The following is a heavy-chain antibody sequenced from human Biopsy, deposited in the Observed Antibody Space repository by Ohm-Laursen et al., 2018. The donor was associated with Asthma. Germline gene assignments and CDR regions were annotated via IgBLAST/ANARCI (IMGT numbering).Heavy chain of an antibody. J-gene: IGHJ6*02. V-gene: IGHV4-39*02. CDR1: GGSMSSSSYS. D-gene: IGHD6-13*01. CDR2: ISYTGNT. CDR3: VRGSSSWHHGPFHYYYGLDV. Sequence: LSLTCTVSGGSMSSSSYSWGWIRQPPGKGLEWIGSISYTGNTDIPSLRSRVTLSVDTSKNNFSLKLTSVTAADTAVYYCVRGSSSWHHGPFHYYYGLDVWGQGTTATVSS.